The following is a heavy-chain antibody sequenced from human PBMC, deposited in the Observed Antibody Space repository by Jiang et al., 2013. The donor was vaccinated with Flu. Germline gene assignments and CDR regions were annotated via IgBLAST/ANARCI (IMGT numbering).Heavy chain of an antibody. CDR2: INPNSGGT. V-gene: IGHV1-2*02. CDR3: ARWAQNYYDSSGLDY. Sequence: SGAEVKKPGASVKVSCKASGYTFTGYYMHWVRQAPGQGLEWMGWINPNSGGTNYAQKFQGRVIMTRDTSISTAYMELSRLRSDDTAVYYCARWAQNYYDSSGLDYWGQGTLVTVSS. D-gene: IGHD3-22*01. J-gene: IGHJ4*02. CDR1: GYTFTGYY.